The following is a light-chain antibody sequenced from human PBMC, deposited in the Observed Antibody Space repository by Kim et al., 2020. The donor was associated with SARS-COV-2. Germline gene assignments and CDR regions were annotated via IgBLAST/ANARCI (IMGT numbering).Light chain of an antibody. CDR3: QQRSNWRWT. CDR1: QGVSSS. V-gene: IGKV3D-11*01. CDR2: DAS. Sequence: LSPGKTTPPSCRASQGVSSSLAWYQQKPGQPPRLLIYDASKRATGIPARFSGSGSGTDFTLTISSLAPEDFAVYYCQQRSNWRWTFGQGTRLEIK. J-gene: IGKJ5*01.